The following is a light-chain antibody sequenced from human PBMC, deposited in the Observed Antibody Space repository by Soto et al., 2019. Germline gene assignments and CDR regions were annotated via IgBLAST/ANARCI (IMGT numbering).Light chain of an antibody. Sequence: DIQMTQSPSSLSASVGDRVTITCQASRDISVYLNWYQQKPGRPPKLLVYDASNLQTGVPSRFSGSWSRTYFTFTISRLHPEDIATYYWQQYDNLPPYTFGQGTKLEIK. CDR3: QQYDNLPPYT. CDR1: RDISVY. J-gene: IGKJ2*01. V-gene: IGKV1-33*01. CDR2: DAS.